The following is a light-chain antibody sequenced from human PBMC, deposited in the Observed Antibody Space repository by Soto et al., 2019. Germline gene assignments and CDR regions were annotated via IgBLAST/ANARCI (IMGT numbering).Light chain of an antibody. CDR3: CSYAGSSTFYV. V-gene: IGLV2-23*01. CDR1: SSDVGSYNL. CDR2: EGS. J-gene: IGLJ1*01. Sequence: ALTQPASVSGSPGQSITISCTGTSSDVGSYNLVSWYQQHPGKAPKLMIYEGSKRPSGVSNRFSGSKSGNTASLTISGLQAEDEADYYCCSYAGSSTFYVFGTGTKV.